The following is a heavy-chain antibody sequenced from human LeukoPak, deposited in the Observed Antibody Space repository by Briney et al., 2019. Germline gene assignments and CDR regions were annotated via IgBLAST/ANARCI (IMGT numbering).Heavy chain of an antibody. Sequence: GGSLRLSCAASGFTFYDYAMHWVRHAPGKGLEWVSGISWNSGSIGYADSVKGRFTISRDNAKNSLYLQMNSLRAEDTALYYCAKDVGYYGSGSGNWFDPWGQGTLVTVSS. J-gene: IGHJ5*02. CDR1: GFTFYDYA. CDR2: ISWNSGSI. D-gene: IGHD3-10*01. V-gene: IGHV3-9*01. CDR3: AKDVGYYGSGSGNWFDP.